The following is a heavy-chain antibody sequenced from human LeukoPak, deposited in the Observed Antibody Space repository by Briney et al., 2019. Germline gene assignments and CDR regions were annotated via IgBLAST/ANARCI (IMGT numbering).Heavy chain of an antibody. CDR2: IRSKAYGGTT. V-gene: IGHV3-49*03. CDR3: TRALDYYDSSGYDY. D-gene: IGHD3-22*01. CDR1: GFTFGDYA. Sequence: GGALRLSCTASGFTFGDYAMSWFREAPGKGVEWVGFIRSKAYGGTTEYAASVKGRFTISRDNSKSIAYLQMNRLETEDKAVYYCTRALDYYDSSGYDYWGQGTLVTVSS. J-gene: IGHJ4*02.